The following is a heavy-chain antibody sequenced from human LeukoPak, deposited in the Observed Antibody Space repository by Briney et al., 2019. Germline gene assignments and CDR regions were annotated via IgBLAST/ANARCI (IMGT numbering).Heavy chain of an antibody. CDR1: GGTFSTYD. V-gene: IGHV3-48*04. CDR2: ISSLSSTI. CDR3: ARVDCSSSSCFQMEN. J-gene: IGHJ4*02. D-gene: IGHD2-2*01. Sequence: GGSPRLSCAASGGTFSTYDMNWVRQAPGKGLEWVSYISSLSSTIYYADSVKGRFTISRDDAKSSVYLQMNSLRGEDTAVYYCARVDCSSSSCFQMENWGQGTLVTVSS.